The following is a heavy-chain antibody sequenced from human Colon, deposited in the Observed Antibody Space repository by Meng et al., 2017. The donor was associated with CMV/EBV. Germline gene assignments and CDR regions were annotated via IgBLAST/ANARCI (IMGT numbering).Heavy chain of an antibody. CDR2: IKHSGST. V-gene: IGHV4-34*01. CDR1: GGSFSSYY. Sequence: QVPLLQSGGCRFKPPTTLPLTCAGCGGSFSSYYGSWIRQPPGKGLEWIGEIKHSGSTNYNPSLKRRVTISVDTSKNHFSLKLSSLTAADTAVYYCARGLYGSGSHQIDYWGQGTLVTVSS. J-gene: IGHJ4*02. CDR3: ARGLYGSGSHQIDY. D-gene: IGHD3-10*01.